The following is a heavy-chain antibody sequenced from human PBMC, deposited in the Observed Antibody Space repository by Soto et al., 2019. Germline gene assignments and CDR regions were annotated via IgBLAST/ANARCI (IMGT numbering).Heavy chain of an antibody. CDR3: ASRDIVVVPAGDYYYGMDV. D-gene: IGHD2-2*01. J-gene: IGHJ6*02. V-gene: IGHV3-21*01. Sequence: GGSLRLSCAASGFTFSNYTMNWVRQAPGKGLEWVSSISSSGSYIYYADSVKGRFTISRDNAKNSLYLQMNSLRAEDTAVYYCASRDIVVVPAGDYYYGMDVWGQGTTVTVSS. CDR2: ISSSGSYI. CDR1: GFTFSNYT.